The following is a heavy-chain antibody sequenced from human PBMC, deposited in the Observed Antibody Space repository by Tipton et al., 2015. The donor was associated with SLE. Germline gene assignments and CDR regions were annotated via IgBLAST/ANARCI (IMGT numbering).Heavy chain of an antibody. D-gene: IGHD6-19*01. CDR2: ISYDGNNE. V-gene: IGHV3-30-3*01. Sequence: SLRLSCAASGFTFTYYGLHWVRQAPGKGLEWVATISYDGNNEFYADSVKGRFTISRDNSKNTLYLQMNSLRAEDTAVYYCAKDLQQWLGADAFDIWGQGTMVTVSS. CDR1: GFTFTYYG. J-gene: IGHJ3*02. CDR3: AKDLQQWLGADAFDI.